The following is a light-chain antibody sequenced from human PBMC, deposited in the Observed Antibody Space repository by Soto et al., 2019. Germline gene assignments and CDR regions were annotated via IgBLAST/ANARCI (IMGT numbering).Light chain of an antibody. CDR3: HQYDIWPPYT. Sequence: VMTQSXASLSASPGDXXXXXXXAIQNLRSSLAWYQQITXQAPRLLIYDASTXATGIPPRFSGGGSGTEFTVTISSLQSEDFAIYYCHQYDIWPPYTFGQGTKVDIK. J-gene: IGKJ2*01. V-gene: IGKV3-15*01. CDR1: QNLRSS. CDR2: DAS.